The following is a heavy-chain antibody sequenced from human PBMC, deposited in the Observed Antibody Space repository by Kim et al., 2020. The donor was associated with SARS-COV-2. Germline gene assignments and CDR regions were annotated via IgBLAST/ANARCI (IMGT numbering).Heavy chain of an antibody. V-gene: IGHV3-30*04. J-gene: IGHJ4*02. D-gene: IGHD6-13*01. CDR1: GFTFSSYA. Sequence: GGSLRLSCAASGFTFSSYAMHWVRQAPGKGLEWVAVISYDGSNKYYADSVKGRFTISRDNSKNTLYLQMNSLRAEDTAVYYCARDPGTLRPAAGTFLDYWGQGTLVTVSS. CDR3: ARDPGTLRPAAGTFLDY. CDR2: ISYDGSNK.